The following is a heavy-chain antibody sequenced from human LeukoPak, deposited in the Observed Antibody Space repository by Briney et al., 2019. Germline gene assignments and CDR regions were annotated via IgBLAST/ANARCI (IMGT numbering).Heavy chain of an antibody. J-gene: IGHJ5*02. D-gene: IGHD2-15*01. V-gene: IGHV1-2*02. Sequence: ASVKVSCKASGYTFTGYYMHWVRQAPGQGLEWMGWINPNSGGTNYAQKFQGRVTMTRDTSISTAYMELSRLRSDDTAVYFCAREDITQNWFDPWGQGTLVTVSS. CDR1: GYTFTGYY. CDR2: INPNSGGT. CDR3: AREDITQNWFDP.